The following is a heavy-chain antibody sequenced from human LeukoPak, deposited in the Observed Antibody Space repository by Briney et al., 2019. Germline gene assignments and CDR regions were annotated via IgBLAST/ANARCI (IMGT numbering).Heavy chain of an antibody. V-gene: IGHV3-23*01. CDR2: ISVSGDST. CDR3: AKGMGGYYYGSGSYNPYYYGMDV. Sequence: GGSLRLSCAASGFGFSIYAMNWVRQAPGKGLEWVSGISVSGDSTYSADSLKGRFTISRDNSKNTLYLQMNSLRAEDTAVYYCAKGMGGYYYGSGSYNPYYYGMDVWGQGTTVTVSS. J-gene: IGHJ6*02. D-gene: IGHD3-10*01. CDR1: GFGFSIYA.